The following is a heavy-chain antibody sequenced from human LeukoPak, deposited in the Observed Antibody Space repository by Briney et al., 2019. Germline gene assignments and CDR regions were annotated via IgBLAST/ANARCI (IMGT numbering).Heavy chain of an antibody. CDR3: ARGAYSSSWNCEH. D-gene: IGHD6-13*01. CDR1: GGSFSGYY. J-gene: IGHJ1*01. V-gene: IGHV3-21*01. CDR2: ITSSGSYI. Sequence: ETLSLTCAVYGGSFSGYYWSWIRQAPGKGLEWVSSITSSGSYIYYADSVKGRFTISRDNAKNSLYLQMNSLRVEDTAVYYCARGAYSSSWNCEHWGQGTLVTVSS.